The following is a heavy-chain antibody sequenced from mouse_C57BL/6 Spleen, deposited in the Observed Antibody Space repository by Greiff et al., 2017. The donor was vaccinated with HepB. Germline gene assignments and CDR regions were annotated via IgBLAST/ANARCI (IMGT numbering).Heavy chain of an antibody. CDR1: GFSLTSYG. Sequence: VKLMESGPGLVQPSQTLSISCTASGFSLTSYGVHWVRQSPGKGLEWLGVIWSGGSADYNAAFISSLNISKDNSKSQVFFKMNSLQADDTAIYYCASITTVVPYAMDYWGQGTSVTVSS. J-gene: IGHJ4*01. CDR3: ASITTVVPYAMDY. V-gene: IGHV2-2*01. CDR2: IWSGGSA. D-gene: IGHD1-1*01.